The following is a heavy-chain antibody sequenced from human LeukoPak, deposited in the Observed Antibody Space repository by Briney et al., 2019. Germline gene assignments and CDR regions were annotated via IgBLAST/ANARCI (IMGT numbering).Heavy chain of an antibody. V-gene: IGHV1-18*01. CDR2: ISANSGDT. J-gene: IGHJ4*02. CDR3: ARDRWYAFDY. D-gene: IGHD6-13*01. CDR1: GYTFTING. Sequence: ASVKVSCKASGYTFTINGISCVRHAPGRGLEWMGWISANSGDTIYAEKFHGRVTLTRDTSTGTAYMELNSLTYDDTAVYYCARDRWYAFDYWGQGTLVTVSS.